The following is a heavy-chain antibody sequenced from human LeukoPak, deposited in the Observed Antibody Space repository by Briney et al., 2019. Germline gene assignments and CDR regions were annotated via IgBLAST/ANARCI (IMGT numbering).Heavy chain of an antibody. CDR3: AELGITMIGGV. CDR2: ISSSGSTI. V-gene: IGHV3-48*04. D-gene: IGHD3-10*02. CDR1: GFTFSNAW. Sequence: AGGSLRLSCAASGFTFSNAWMTWVRQAPGKGLEWVSYISSSGSTIYYADSVKGRFTISRDNAKNSLYLQMNSLRAEDTAVYYCAELGITMIGGVWGKGTTVTISS. J-gene: IGHJ6*04.